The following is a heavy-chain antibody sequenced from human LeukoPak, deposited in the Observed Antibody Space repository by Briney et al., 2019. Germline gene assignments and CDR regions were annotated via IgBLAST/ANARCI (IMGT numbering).Heavy chain of an antibody. V-gene: IGHV3-20*04. Sequence: PGGSLRLSCAASGSTFDDYGMSWVRQAPGKGLEWVSGINWNGGSTGYADSVKGRFTISRDNAKNSLYLQMNSLRAEDTALYYCARDYSGNYGPHPWDYWGQGTLVTVSS. CDR3: ARDYSGNYGPHPWDY. CDR1: GSTFDDYG. CDR2: INWNGGST. J-gene: IGHJ4*02. D-gene: IGHD4-11*01.